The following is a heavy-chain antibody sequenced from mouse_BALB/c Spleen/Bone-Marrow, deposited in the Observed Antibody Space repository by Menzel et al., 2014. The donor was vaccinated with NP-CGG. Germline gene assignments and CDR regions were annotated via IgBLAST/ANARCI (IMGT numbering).Heavy chain of an antibody. CDR3: TRQYGNYYAMDY. J-gene: IGHJ4*01. Sequence: VQLVESGAELVRPGASVKGSCKASGYTFTSYWINWVKQRPGQGLEWIGNIYPSDSYTNYNQNFKDKATLTVDKSSSTAYMQLSSPTSEDSAVYYCTRQYGNYYAMDYWGQGTSVTVSS. CDR1: GYTFTSYW. CDR2: IYPSDSYT. V-gene: IGHV1S126*01. D-gene: IGHD2-10*02.